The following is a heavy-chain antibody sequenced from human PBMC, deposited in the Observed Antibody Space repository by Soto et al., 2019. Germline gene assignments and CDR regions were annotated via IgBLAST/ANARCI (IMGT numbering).Heavy chain of an antibody. D-gene: IGHD4-17*01. CDR3: PKLATVTIGDDY. CDR2: ISYDGSNK. J-gene: IGHJ4*02. Sequence: QVQLVESGGGVVQPGRSLRLSCAASGFTFSSYGMHWVRQAPGKGLEWVAVISYDGSNKYYADSVKGRFTISRDNSKNTLYLQLNSLRAEDTAVYYCPKLATVTIGDDYWGQGTLVTVSS. V-gene: IGHV3-30*18. CDR1: GFTFSSYG.